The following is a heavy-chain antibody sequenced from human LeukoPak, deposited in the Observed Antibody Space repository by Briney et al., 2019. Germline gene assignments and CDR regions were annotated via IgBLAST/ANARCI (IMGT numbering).Heavy chain of an antibody. CDR3: ASSRRRHTRYCSSTSCYTPNYYYYGMDV. Sequence: SVKVSCKASGYTFTSYGISWVRQAPGQGLEWMGGIIPIFGPANYAQKFQGRVTITADESTSTAYMELSSLRSEDTAVYYCASSRRRHTRYCSSTSCYTPNYYYYGMDVWGQGTTVTVSS. J-gene: IGHJ6*02. V-gene: IGHV1-69*13. D-gene: IGHD2-2*02. CDR2: IIPIFGPA. CDR1: GYTFTSYG.